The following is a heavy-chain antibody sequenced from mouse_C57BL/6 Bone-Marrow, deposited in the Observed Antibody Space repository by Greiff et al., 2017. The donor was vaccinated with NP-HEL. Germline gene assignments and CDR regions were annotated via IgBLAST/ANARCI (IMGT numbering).Heavy chain of an antibody. CDR1: GFSLSTSGMG. CDR3: ARKRFPSYAMDY. Sequence: QVTLKVCGPGILQSSQTLSLTCSFSGFSLSTSGMGVSWIRQPSGKGLEWLAHMYWDDDKRDNPSLKSRLTISKDTSRNQVFLKITSVDTADTATYYCARKRFPSYAMDYWGQGTSVTVSS. J-gene: IGHJ4*01. V-gene: IGHV8-12*01. CDR2: MYWDDDK.